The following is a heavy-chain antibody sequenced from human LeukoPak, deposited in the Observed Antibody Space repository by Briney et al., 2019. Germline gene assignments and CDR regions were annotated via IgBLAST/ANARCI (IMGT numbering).Heavy chain of an antibody. CDR3: ARDLYDSSGLGRGAFDI. CDR2: IIPIFGTA. Sequence: ASVKVSCKASGGTFSSYAISWVRQAPGQGLEWMGGIIPIFGTANYAQKFQGRVTITADGSTSTAYMELSSLRSEDTAVYYCARDLYDSSGLGRGAFDIWGQGTMVTVSS. D-gene: IGHD3-22*01. J-gene: IGHJ3*02. V-gene: IGHV1-69*13. CDR1: GGTFSSYA.